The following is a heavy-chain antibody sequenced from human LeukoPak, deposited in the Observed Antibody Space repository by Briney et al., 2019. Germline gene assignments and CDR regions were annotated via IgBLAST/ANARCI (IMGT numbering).Heavy chain of an antibody. V-gene: IGHV1-8*01. Sequence: ASVKVSCKASGYTFTRYDINWLRQATGQGLEWMRWMNPNSGNTGYAQKFQGRVNMTRNTSISTAYMALSSLRSEDTAVYYCARRYPGGVFGPGYGMDVWGQGTTVTVSS. CDR3: ARRYPGGVFGPGYGMDV. CDR2: MNPNSGNT. J-gene: IGHJ6*02. D-gene: IGHD3/OR15-3a*01. CDR1: GYTFTRYD.